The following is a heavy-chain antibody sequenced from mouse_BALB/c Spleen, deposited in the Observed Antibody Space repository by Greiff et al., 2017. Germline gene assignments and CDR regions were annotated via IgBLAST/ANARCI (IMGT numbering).Heavy chain of an antibody. CDR3: AGHYYGSAGFAY. V-gene: IGHV3-2*02. D-gene: IGHD1-1*01. J-gene: IGHJ3*01. CDR1: GYSITSDYA. CDR2: ISYSGST. Sequence: EVQRVESGPGLVKPSQSLSLTCTVTGYSITSDYAWNWIRQFPGNKLEWMGYISYSGSTSYNPSLKSRISITRDTSKNQFFLQLDSVTTEDTATYYGAGHYYGSAGFAYWGQGTLVTVSA.